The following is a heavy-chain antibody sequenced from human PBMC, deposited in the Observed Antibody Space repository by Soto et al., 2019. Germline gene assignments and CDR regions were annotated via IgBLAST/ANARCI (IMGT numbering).Heavy chain of an antibody. CDR2: ISGFNDYT. CDR1: GYTFTSYG. Sequence: QVQLVQSGAEVKKPGASVKVSCKASGYTFTSYGISWVRQAPGQGLEWMGWISGFNDYTNYAQKFQGRVTMTTDTSTSPAYMELRSLRSDDTAVYYCARGWEGSGSYVPPPPYDYYAMDVWGQGTTVTVSS. D-gene: IGHD3-10*01. CDR3: ARGWEGSGSYVPPPPYDYYAMDV. J-gene: IGHJ6*02. V-gene: IGHV1-18*04.